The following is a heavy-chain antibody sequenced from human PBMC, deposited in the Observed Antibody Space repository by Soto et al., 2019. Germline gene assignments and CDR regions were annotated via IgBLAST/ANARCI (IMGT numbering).Heavy chain of an antibody. J-gene: IGHJ3*02. CDR3: ARHGPHDYGDYDAFDI. V-gene: IGHV4-59*08. D-gene: IGHD4-17*01. CDR2: IYYSGST. Sequence: SETLSLTCTVSGGSISSYYWSWIRQPPGKGLEWIGYIYYSGSTNYNPSLKSRVTISVDTSKNQFSLKLSSVTAADTAVYYCARHGPHDYGDYDAFDIWGQGTMVTVSS. CDR1: GGSISSYY.